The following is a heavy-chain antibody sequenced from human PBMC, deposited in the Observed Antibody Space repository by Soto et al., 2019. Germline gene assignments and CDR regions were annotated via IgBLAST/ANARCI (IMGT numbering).Heavy chain of an antibody. D-gene: IGHD2-2*02. CDR2: IYLGDSNT. V-gene: IGHV5-51*01. CDR1: GYRFTSYW. CDR3: ARQEYCSSTSCYTVDS. J-gene: IGHJ4*02. Sequence: GESLKISCKCSGYRFTSYWIGWVRQMPGKGLEWMGIIYLGDSNTRYSPSFQGQVTISAEKSISTAYLQWSSLKASDTAIYYCARQEYCSSTSCYTVDSWGQGTLVTVSS.